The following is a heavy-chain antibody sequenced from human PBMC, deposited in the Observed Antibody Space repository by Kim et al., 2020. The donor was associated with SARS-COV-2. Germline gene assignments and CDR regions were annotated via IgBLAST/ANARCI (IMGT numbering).Heavy chain of an antibody. CDR1: GGSISSGDYY. CDR3: AREPTVTTVRPIDY. Sequence: SETLSLTCTVSGGSISSGDYYWSWIRQPPGKGLEWIGYIYYSGSTYYNPSLKSRVTISVDTSKNQFSLKLSSVTAADTAVYYCAREPTVTTVRPIDYWGQGTLVTVSS. CDR2: IYYSGST. D-gene: IGHD4-17*01. J-gene: IGHJ4*02. V-gene: IGHV4-30-4*01.